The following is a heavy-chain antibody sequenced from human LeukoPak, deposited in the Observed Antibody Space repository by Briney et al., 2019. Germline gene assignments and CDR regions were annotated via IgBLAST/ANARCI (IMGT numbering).Heavy chain of an antibody. D-gene: IGHD5-12*01. CDR3: ARDWLLGSGWFDP. J-gene: IGHJ5*02. V-gene: IGHV1-2*02. Sequence: ASVKVSCKASGYTFTGYYMRWVRQAPGQGLEWMGWINPNSGGTNYAQEFQGRVTMTRDTSISTAYMELSRLRSDDTAVYYCARDWLLGSGWFDPWGQGTLVTVSS. CDR1: GYTFTGYY. CDR2: INPNSGGT.